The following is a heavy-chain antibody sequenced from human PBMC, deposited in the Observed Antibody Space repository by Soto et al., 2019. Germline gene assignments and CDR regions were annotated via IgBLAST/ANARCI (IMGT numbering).Heavy chain of an antibody. CDR3: ATWRFDY. CDR2: TYYRSKWYN. V-gene: IGHV6-1*01. Sequence: SQTLSLTCAIPGTSVARTSAAWNWIRHSPSRGLEWLGRTYYRSKWYNDYAVSMRSRITINPDTTKNQFSLQLNSATPEDTAVYYCATWRFDYWGQGTLVTVSS. J-gene: IGHJ4*02. CDR1: GTSVARTSAA.